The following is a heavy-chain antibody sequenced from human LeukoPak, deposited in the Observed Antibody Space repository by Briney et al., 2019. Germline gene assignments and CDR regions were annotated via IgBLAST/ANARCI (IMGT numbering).Heavy chain of an antibody. Sequence: PSETLSLTCTVSGASISSYYWSWIRQPAGKGLEWIGRIYSSRSIYNPSLKSRVTMSVDTSKNQFSLKLSSVTAADTAVYYCARAHRKRYYYYDSSGYAFDIWGQGTMVTVSS. J-gene: IGHJ3*02. CDR1: GASISSYY. CDR3: ARAHRKRYYYYDSSGYAFDI. D-gene: IGHD3-22*01. CDR2: IYSSRS. V-gene: IGHV4-4*07.